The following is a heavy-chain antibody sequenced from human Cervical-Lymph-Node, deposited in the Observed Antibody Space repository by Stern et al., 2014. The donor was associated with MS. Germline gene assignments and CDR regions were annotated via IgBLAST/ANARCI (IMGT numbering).Heavy chain of an antibody. CDR3: ARETYTSSSGAYYYYALDV. V-gene: IGHV1-18*01. J-gene: IGHJ6*02. Sequence: VQLLESGAEVKNPGASVKVSCKASGYSFTKYGITWVRQAPGQGLEWMGWINGYNGNTNYAQKVQGRVTVTTDTSTNTAYMELRNLRSDDTALYYCARETYTSSSGAYYYYALDVWGQGTTVTVFS. D-gene: IGHD6-6*01. CDR1: GYSFTKYG. CDR2: INGYNGNT.